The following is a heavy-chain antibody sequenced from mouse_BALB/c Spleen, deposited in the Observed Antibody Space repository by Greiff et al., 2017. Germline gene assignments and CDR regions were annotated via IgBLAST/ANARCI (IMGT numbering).Heavy chain of an antibody. CDR1: GYTFTDYW. J-gene: IGHJ2*01. CDR3: ANYYGSSLDY. CDR2: IDTSDSYT. Sequence: QVQLQQSGAELVMPGASVKMSCKASGYTFTDYWMHWVKQRPGQGLEWIGAIDTSDSYTSYNQKFKGKATLTVDESSSTAYMQLSSLTSEDSAVYYCANYYGSSLDYWGQGTTLTVSS. D-gene: IGHD1-1*01. V-gene: IGHV1-69*01.